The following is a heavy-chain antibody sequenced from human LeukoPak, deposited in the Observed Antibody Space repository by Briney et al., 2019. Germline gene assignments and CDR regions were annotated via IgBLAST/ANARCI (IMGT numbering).Heavy chain of an antibody. CDR2: IIPIFGTA. D-gene: IGHD5-24*01. J-gene: IGHJ4*02. Sequence: SVKVSCKATGGTFSSYAISWVRQAPGQGLEWMGGIIPIFGTANYAQKFQGRVTITTDESTSTAYMELSSLRSEDTAVYYCASSLRKMATISGTPYFDYWGQGTLVTVSS. CDR3: ASSLRKMATISGTPYFDY. CDR1: GGTFSSYA. V-gene: IGHV1-69*05.